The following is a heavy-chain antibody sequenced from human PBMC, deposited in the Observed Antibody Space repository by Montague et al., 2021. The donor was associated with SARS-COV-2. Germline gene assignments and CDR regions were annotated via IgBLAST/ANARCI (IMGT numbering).Heavy chain of an antibody. CDR1: GGSFSGYH. CDR3: ARLRDGVVPSPILGVGPYYSYYFLGV. V-gene: IGHV4-34*01. J-gene: IGHJ6*03. D-gene: IGHD3-10*01. Sequence: SETLSLTCAVYGGSFSGYHWNWIRQPPGKGLEWIGEINHGGITNYNPSLKSRLTISADTSKNQFSLKLTSVAAADTAVYYCARLRDGVVPSPILGVGPYYSYYFLGVWGKGTTGTVSS. CDR2: INHGGIT.